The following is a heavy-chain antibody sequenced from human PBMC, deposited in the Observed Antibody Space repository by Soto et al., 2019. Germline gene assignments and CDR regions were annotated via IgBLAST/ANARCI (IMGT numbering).Heavy chain of an antibody. CDR2: ITGRRAVP. CDR1: GLTLRSYA. V-gene: IGHV3-23*01. D-gene: IGHD3-16*01. J-gene: IGHJ5*02. CDR3: AKGGPFTGGFDP. Sequence: EGQLLQSGGDLVQPGGSLRLSCAGSGLTLRSYAMTWIRQTPEKGLEWVSTITGRRAVPSYVDSVNGRFTVSRDNSKNTLYLQMNSLRPDDTAIYYCAKGGPFTGGFDPWGQGTLVTVSA.